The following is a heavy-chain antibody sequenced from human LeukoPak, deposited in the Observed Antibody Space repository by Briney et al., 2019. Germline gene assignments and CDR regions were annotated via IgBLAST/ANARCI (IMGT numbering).Heavy chain of an antibody. CDR2: ISGSGGST. J-gene: IGHJ4*02. CDR1: GFTVSSDY. CDR3: AKADYYDSSGYKVYYFDY. V-gene: IGHV3-23*01. Sequence: GGSLRLSCAASGFTVSSDYMSWVRQAPGKGLEWVSAISGSGGSTYYADSVKGRFTISRDNSKNTLYLQMNSLRAEDTAVYYCAKADYYDSSGYKVYYFDYWGQGTLVTVSS. D-gene: IGHD3-22*01.